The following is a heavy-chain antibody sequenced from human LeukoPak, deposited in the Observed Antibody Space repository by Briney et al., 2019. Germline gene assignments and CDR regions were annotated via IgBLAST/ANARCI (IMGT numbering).Heavy chain of an antibody. J-gene: IGHJ4*02. CDR2: IYYSGST. Sequence: SQTLSLTCTVSGGSISSGGYYWSWIRQHPGKGLEWIGYIYYSGSTYYNPSLKSRVTISVDTSKNQFSLKLSSVTAADTAVYYCARDWRSLLGANYFDLWGQGTLVTGSS. D-gene: IGHD4-17*01. CDR3: ARDWRSLLGANYFDL. CDR1: GGSISSGGYY. V-gene: IGHV4-31*03.